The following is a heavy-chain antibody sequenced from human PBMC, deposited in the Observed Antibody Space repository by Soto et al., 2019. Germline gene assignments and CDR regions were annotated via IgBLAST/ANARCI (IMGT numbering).Heavy chain of an antibody. J-gene: IGHJ5*02. V-gene: IGHV3-53*01. Sequence: DVQLVESGGGLIQPGGSLRLSCAASGFTVNSSYMTWIRQAPGKGLQWVADISSGGTTKYADSVRGRFSISGDMSKNTLYLQMNSLRVEDTAIYSCARQFPTDNYGNRLDPWGQGTLVTVSA. CDR1: GFTVNSSY. CDR3: ARQFPTDNYGNRLDP. D-gene: IGHD4-17*01. CDR2: ISSGGTT.